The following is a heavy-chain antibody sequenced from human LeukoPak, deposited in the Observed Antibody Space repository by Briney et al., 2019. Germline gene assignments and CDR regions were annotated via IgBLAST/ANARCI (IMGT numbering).Heavy chain of an antibody. CDR1: GGSFSGYY. J-gene: IGHJ6*02. D-gene: IGHD6-13*01. CDR2: INHSGST. Sequence: SETLSLTCAVYGGSFSGYYWSWIRQPPGKGLEWIGEINHSGSTNYNPSLKSRVTISVDMSKNQFSLKLSSVTAADTAVYYCAGGRSSSWYGRVFGMDVWGQGTTVTVSS. V-gene: IGHV4-34*01. CDR3: AGGRSSSWYGRVFGMDV.